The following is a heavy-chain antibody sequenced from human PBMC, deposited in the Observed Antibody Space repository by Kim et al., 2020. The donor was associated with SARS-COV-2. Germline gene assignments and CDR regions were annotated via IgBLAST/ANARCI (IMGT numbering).Heavy chain of an antibody. D-gene: IGHD3-10*01. Sequence: GGSLRLSCAASGFTLEYYGMTWVRQAPGKGLEWVSSFTRDGILNYADSVKGRFTISRDNTKTMLYLQMSSMRTEDTAVYYCGDYHGAGSHYTYWGQGALVTVSS. CDR2: FTRDGIL. CDR3: GDYHGAGSHYTY. J-gene: IGHJ4*02. CDR1: GFTLEYYG. V-gene: IGHV3-23*01.